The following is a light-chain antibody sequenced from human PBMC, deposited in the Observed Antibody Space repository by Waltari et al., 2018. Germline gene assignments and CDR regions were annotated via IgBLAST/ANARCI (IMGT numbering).Light chain of an antibody. Sequence: DIQMTQSPSSLSASLGDRVTITCRASQSISTFLNWYQQKPGEAPKLLVYTASASQSGVPLRFSGSGSGTDFTLTISSLQPEDSATYFCQQSYFTPSTFGRGTKVEIK. CDR3: QQSYFTPST. V-gene: IGKV1-39*01. J-gene: IGKJ2*02. CDR1: QSISTF. CDR2: TAS.